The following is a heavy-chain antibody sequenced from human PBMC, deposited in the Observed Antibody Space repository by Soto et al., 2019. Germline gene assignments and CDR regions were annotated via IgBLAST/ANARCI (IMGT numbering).Heavy chain of an antibody. V-gene: IGHV3-15*01. CDR1: GFTFSNAW. CDR2: IKSKTDGGTT. Sequence: GGSLRLSCAASGFTFSNAWMSWVRQAPGKGLEWVGRIKSKTDGGTTDYAAPVKGRFTISRDDSKNTLYLQMNSLKTEDTAVYYCPTNWGSGSYSSYYYYMDVWGKGTTVTVSS. CDR3: PTNWGSGSYSSYYYYMDV. J-gene: IGHJ6*03. D-gene: IGHD3-10*01.